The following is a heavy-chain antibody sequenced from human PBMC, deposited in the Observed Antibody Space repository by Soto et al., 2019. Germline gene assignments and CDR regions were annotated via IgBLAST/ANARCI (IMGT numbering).Heavy chain of an antibody. CDR2: INHSGST. CDR1: GGSFSGYY. V-gene: IGHV4-34*01. J-gene: IGHJ4*02. D-gene: IGHD3-10*01. CDR3: ARGKRITMVRGVIPRRVFDY. Sequence: PSETLSLTCAGYGGSFSGYYWSWIRQPPGKGLEWIGEINHSGSTNYNPSLKSRVTISVDTSKNQFSLKLSSVTAADTAVYYCARGKRITMVRGVIPRRVFDYWGQGTLVTVSS.